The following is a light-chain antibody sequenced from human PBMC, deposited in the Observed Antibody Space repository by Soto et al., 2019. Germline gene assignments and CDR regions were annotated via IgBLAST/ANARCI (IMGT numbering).Light chain of an antibody. V-gene: IGKV1-6*01. CDR3: LQDYNYPRT. CDR1: QDIRNE. CDR2: AAS. J-gene: IGKJ1*01. Sequence: ALQMTQSPSSLSASVGDRVTITCRASQDIRNELAWYQQNPGKAPKFLIYAASYLQTGVPSRFRGAGSGTVFTLTISSLQPEDSATYYCLQDYNYPRTFGQGTKVEIK.